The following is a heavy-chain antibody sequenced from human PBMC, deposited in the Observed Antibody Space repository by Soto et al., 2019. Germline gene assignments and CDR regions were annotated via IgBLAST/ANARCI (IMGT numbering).Heavy chain of an antibody. Sequence: ASVKVSCKASGYAFTSYDINWVRQATGQGLEWMGWMNPNSGNTDYAQKFQGRVTITADESTSTAYMELSSLRSEDTAVYYCARDKDRQQLGGNYYYIMDVWGQGTTVTVSS. CDR3: ARDKDRQQLGGNYYYIMDV. D-gene: IGHD3-3*02. CDR1: GYAFTSYD. V-gene: IGHV1-8*01. J-gene: IGHJ6*01. CDR2: MNPNSGNT.